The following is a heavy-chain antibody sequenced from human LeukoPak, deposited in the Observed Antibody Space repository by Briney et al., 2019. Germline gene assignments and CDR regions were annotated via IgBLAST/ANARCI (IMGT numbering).Heavy chain of an antibody. CDR2: IRYDGSNK. Sequence: GGSLRLSCAASGFTFSSYGMHWVRQAPGKGLEWVAFIRYDGSNKYYADSVKGRFTISRDNSKNTLYLQMNSLRAEDTAVYYCAKSRAGSRGVRDCFDPWGQGTLVTVSS. J-gene: IGHJ5*02. D-gene: IGHD3-10*01. V-gene: IGHV3-30*02. CDR1: GFTFSSYG. CDR3: AKSRAGSRGVRDCFDP.